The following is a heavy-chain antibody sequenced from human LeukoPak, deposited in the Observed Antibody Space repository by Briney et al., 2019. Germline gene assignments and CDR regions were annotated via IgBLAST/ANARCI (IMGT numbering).Heavy chain of an antibody. CDR3: ARDQRGLDP. Sequence: GGSLRLSCAASGFIFTSYAMSWVRQAPGKGLEWVSAITGSGGSTYYADSVKGRFTISRDNSKNTLYLQMNSLRAEDTAVYYCARDQRGLDPWGQGTLVTVSS. D-gene: IGHD6-25*01. CDR2: ITGSGGST. CDR1: GFIFTSYA. J-gene: IGHJ5*02. V-gene: IGHV3-23*01.